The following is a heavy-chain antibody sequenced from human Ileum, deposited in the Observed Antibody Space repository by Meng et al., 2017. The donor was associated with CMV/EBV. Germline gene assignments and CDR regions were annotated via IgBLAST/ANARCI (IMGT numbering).Heavy chain of an antibody. CDR1: GFTFSSYS. CDR2: ISSSSSYI. D-gene: IGHD4-17*01. J-gene: IGHJ6*02. V-gene: IGHV3-21*01. CDR3: ARDYGDYEKFYYYGMDV. Sequence: GESLKISCAASGFTFSSYSMNWVRQAPGKGLEWVSSISSSSSYIYYADSVKGRFTISRDNAKNSLYLQMNSLGAEDTAVYYCARDYGDYEKFYYYGMDVWGQGTTVTVSS.